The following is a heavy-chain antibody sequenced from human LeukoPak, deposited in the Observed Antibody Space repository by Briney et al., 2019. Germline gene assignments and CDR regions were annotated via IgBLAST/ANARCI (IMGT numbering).Heavy chain of an antibody. V-gene: IGHV3-11*01. Sequence: PGGSLRLSCAASGFTFSDYYMGWIRKAPGKGLEWLSYIGGSGTTMYYADSVKGRFTISRDNAKNSLDLQMNSLRAEDTAVYYCGRDFGLTGTKRSFDIWGQGTMVTVSS. J-gene: IGHJ3*02. CDR1: GFTFSDYY. CDR2: IGGSGTTM. CDR3: GRDFGLTGTKRSFDI. D-gene: IGHD1-7*01.